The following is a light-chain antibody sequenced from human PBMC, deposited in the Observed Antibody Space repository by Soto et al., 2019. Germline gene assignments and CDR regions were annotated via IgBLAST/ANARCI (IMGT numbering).Light chain of an antibody. V-gene: IGKV1-5*01. Sequence: IQMTQSPSTLSASVGDTVTITCRASQTISVSLAWYRQKPGKAPKLLIYDASTLQEGVPSRFSGSGSGTEFTLTVTRLQPDEFATYLCQQYDKYSTFGHGTKV. CDR3: QQYDKYST. CDR2: DAS. J-gene: IGKJ1*01. CDR1: QTISVS.